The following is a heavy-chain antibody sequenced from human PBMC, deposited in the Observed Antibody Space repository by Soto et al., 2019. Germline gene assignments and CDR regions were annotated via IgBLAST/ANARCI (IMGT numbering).Heavy chain of an antibody. CDR3: ARLSQEQLPYFDY. CDR1: GGSFSGYY. J-gene: IGHJ4*02. Sequence: PSETLSLTCAVYGGSFSGYYWSWIRQPPGKGLEWIGYINHSVSTNYNPSLKSRVTISVDTSKNQFSLKLSSVTAADTAVYYCARLSQEQLPYFDYWGQGTLVTVSS. CDR2: INHSVST. D-gene: IGHD6-13*01. V-gene: IGHV4-34*01.